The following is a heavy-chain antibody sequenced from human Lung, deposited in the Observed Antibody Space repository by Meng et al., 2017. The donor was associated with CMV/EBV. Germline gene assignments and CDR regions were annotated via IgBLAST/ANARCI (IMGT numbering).Heavy chain of an antibody. Sequence: SETLSLTCTVSGVSISNFYWGWIRQPPGGGLEWLGNVYPSGSTNYNPSLKSRVTMSVDTSRSQFSLNLTSVTAADTATYFCARGRGDDLWSGFYYYVANWGQRXLVTVSS. CDR3: ARGRGDDLWSGFYYYVAN. CDR1: GVSISNFY. V-gene: IGHV4-4*08. CDR2: VYPSGST. J-gene: IGHJ4*02. D-gene: IGHD3-3*01.